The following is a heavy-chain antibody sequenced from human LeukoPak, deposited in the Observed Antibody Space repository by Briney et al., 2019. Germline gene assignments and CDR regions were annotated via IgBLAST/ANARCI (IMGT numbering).Heavy chain of an antibody. J-gene: IGHJ6*02. V-gene: IGHV1-2*02. CDR3: ARVMDSSGFLYGMGV. D-gene: IGHD3-22*01. CDR2: INPNSGGT. Sequence: ASVKVSCKASGYTFTGYYMHWVRQAPGQGLEWMGWINPNSGGTNYAQKFQGRVTMTRDTSISTAYMELSRLRSDDTAVYYCARVMDSSGFLYGMGVWGQGTTVTVSS. CDR1: GYTFTGYY.